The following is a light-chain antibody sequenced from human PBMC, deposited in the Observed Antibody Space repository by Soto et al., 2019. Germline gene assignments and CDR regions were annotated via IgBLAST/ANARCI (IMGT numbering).Light chain of an antibody. V-gene: IGLV1-44*01. Sequence: QSVLTQPPSASGTPGQRVIISCSGSSSNIGSHTVNWYQQLPGTAPKLLIYTDTQRPSGGPDRFSGSKSGTSASLAISGLQSEDEADYHCETWDYSLDAVVFGGGTELTVL. CDR2: TDT. J-gene: IGLJ2*01. CDR1: SSNIGSHT. CDR3: ETWDYSLDAVV.